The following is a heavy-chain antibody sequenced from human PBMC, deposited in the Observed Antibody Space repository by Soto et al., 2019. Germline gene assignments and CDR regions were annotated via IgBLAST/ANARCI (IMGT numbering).Heavy chain of an antibody. J-gene: IGHJ6*02. CDR2: TYYRSKWYN. V-gene: IGHV6-1*01. D-gene: IGHD2-2*02. CDR1: GDSVSSNSAA. Sequence: KASETLSLTCAISGDSVSSNSAAWNWIRQSPSRGLEWLGRTYYRSKWYNDYAVSVKSRITINPDTSKNQFSLQLNSVTPEDTAVYYCASFPSLCSSTSCYTGVGDYYYYGMDVWGQGTTVTVSS. CDR3: ASFPSLCSSTSCYTGVGDYYYYGMDV.